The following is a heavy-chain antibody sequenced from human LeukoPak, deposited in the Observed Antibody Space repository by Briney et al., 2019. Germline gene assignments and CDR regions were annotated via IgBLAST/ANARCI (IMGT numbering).Heavy chain of an antibody. CDR3: ARGNELTKTSGHYSFDY. D-gene: IGHD1-1*01. J-gene: IGHJ4*02. Sequence: SETLSLTCTVSTGSINTFFWTWVRQPAGKGLEWIGRVSGSGTAYHNPSLGGRVSISLDTSNNQLFLKVFSVTAADTAVYYCARGNELTKTSGHYSFDYWSQGVLVSVSS. CDR1: TGSINTFF. V-gene: IGHV4-4*07. CDR2: VSGSGTA.